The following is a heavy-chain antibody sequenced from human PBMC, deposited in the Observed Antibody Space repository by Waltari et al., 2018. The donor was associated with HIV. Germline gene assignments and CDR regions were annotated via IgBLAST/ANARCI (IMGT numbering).Heavy chain of an antibody. CDR2: ISVSGGST. CDR3: AKDLFPFDAFDI. CDR1: GFTFSSYA. J-gene: IGHJ3*02. D-gene: IGHD3-10*02. Sequence: EVQLVESGGGLVQPGGSLRLSCAASGFTFSSYAMNWVRQAPGKGLEWVSTISVSGGSTYYADSGEGRFTISRDNSKNTLYLQMNSLRAEDTAVYYCAKDLFPFDAFDIWGQGTMVTVSS. V-gene: IGHV3-23*04.